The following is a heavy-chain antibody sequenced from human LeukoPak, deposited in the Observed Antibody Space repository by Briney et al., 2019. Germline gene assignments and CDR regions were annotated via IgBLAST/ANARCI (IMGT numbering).Heavy chain of an antibody. CDR1: GGSISSYY. CDR2: IYTSGST. V-gene: IGHV4-4*07. CDR3: ARDLRSGSPEY. Sequence: PSETLSLTCTVSGGSISSYYWSWIRQPAGKGLEWIGRIYTSGSTNYNPSLRSRVTISLDTSKNQFSLNLRSVSAADTAIYYCARDLRSGSPEYWGPGTLVTVSS. J-gene: IGHJ4*02. D-gene: IGHD5-12*01.